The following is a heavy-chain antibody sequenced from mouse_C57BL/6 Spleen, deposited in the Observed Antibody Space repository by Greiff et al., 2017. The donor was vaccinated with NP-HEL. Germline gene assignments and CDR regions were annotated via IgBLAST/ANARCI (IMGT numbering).Heavy chain of an antibody. CDR3: ASFYYYGSSWGYYAMDY. CDR2: IYPGDGDT. J-gene: IGHJ4*01. D-gene: IGHD1-1*01. CDR1: GYAFSSSW. V-gene: IGHV1-82*01. Sequence: VKLMESGPELVKPGASVKISCKASGYAFSSSWMNWVKQRPGKGLEWIGRIYPGDGDTNYNGKFKGKATLTADKSSSTAYMQLSSLTSEDSAVYCCASFYYYGSSWGYYAMDYWGQGTSVTVSS.